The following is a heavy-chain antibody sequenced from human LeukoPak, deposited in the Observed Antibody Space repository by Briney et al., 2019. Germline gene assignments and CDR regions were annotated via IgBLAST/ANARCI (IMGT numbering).Heavy chain of an antibody. CDR3: AREGEFEPDYFDY. V-gene: IGHV1-69*05. CDR1: GGTFISYA. D-gene: IGHD3-10*01. Sequence: SVKVSCKASGGTFISYAISWVRQAPGQGLEWMGGIIPIFGTANYAQKFQGRVTITTDESTSTAYMELSSLRSEDTAVYYCAREGEFEPDYFDYWGQGTLVTVSS. CDR2: IIPIFGTA. J-gene: IGHJ4*02.